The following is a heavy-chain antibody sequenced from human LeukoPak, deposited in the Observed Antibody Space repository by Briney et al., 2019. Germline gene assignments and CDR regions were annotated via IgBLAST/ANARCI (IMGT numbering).Heavy chain of an antibody. Sequence: GGSLRLSCAASGFTFSSYWMNWVRQAPGKGLEWVASIKQDGSEKYYVDSLKGRFTISRDNAKNSLYLQMNSLRAEDTAVYYCARDSPYYYDSSGYYPFDYWGQGTLVTVSS. J-gene: IGHJ4*02. V-gene: IGHV3-7*01. CDR1: GFTFSSYW. D-gene: IGHD3-22*01. CDR3: ARDSPYYYDSSGYYPFDY. CDR2: IKQDGSEK.